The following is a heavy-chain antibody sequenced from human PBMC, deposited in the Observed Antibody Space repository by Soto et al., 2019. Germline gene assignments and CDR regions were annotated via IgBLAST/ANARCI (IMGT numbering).Heavy chain of an antibody. CDR2: INPNSGGT. CDR1: GYTFTGYY. J-gene: IGHJ6*02. CDR3: ARELIAAAGTIDYYGMDV. V-gene: IGHV1-2*04. Sequence: GASVKVSCKASGYTFTGYYMHWVRQAPGQGLEWMGWINPNSGGTNYAQKFQGWVTMTRDTSISTAYMELSRLRSDDTAVYYCARELIAAAGTIDYYGMDVWGQGTTVTASS. D-gene: IGHD6-13*01.